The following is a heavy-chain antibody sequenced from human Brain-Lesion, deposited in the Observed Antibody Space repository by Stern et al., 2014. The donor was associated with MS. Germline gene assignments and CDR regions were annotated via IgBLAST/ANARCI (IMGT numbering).Heavy chain of an antibody. Sequence: QVQLVQSGPGLVKPSETLSLTCTVSGGSISSSTYYWAWLRQPPGKGLEWIGKIYYSGFTYYNPSLKSRVPISVDMSKNQFSLKLSSVTAADTAIYYCARHDSVPRPSQLYSARDRGPGYFDYWGQGTLVTVSS. CDR3: ARHDSVPRPSQLYSARDRGPGYFDY. J-gene: IGHJ4*02. D-gene: IGHD1-26*01. CDR2: IYYSGFT. V-gene: IGHV4-39*01. CDR1: GGSISSSTYY.